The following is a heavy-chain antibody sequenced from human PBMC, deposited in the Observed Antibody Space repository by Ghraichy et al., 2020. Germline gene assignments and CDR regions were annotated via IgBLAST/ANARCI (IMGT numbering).Heavy chain of an antibody. D-gene: IGHD3-3*01. CDR1: GGSISSYY. V-gene: IGHV4-59*01. CDR3: ARGYDFWSGMMCDY. J-gene: IGHJ4*02. CDR2: IYYSGST. Sequence: SETLSLTCTVSGGSISSYYWSWIRQPPGKGLEWIGYIYYSGSTNYNPSLKSRVTISVDTSKNQFSLKLSSVTAADTAVYYCARGYDFWSGMMCDYWGQGTLVTVSS.